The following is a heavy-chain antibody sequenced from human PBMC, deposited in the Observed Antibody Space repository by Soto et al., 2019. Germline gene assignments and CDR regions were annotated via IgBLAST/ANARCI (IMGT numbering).Heavy chain of an antibody. J-gene: IGHJ6*02. CDR1: GGSFSGYC. V-gene: IGHV4-34*01. Sequence: LEILSLTCAVYGGSFSGYCWSWIRQPPGKGLEWIGEINHSGSTNYNPSLKSRVTISVDTSKNQFSLKLSSVTAADTAVYYCARDGLRGGYTSQKYYYYGMDVWGQGTTVTVSS. D-gene: IGHD4-17*01. CDR2: INHSGST. CDR3: ARDGLRGGYTSQKYYYYGMDV.